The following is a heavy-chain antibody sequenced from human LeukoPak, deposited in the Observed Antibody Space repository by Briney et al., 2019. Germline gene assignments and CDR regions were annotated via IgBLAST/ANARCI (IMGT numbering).Heavy chain of an antibody. CDR3: ARSYSYAFDF. CDR2: INPDGGHT. D-gene: IGHD3-16*01. V-gene: IGHV3-7*01. J-gene: IGHJ4*02. Sequence: GGSLRLSCAASGFFFSSDWMTWVRQAPGMGLEWVANINPDGGHTQYADSVKGRFTVSRDNAKNSLGLQMNSLRVEDTAVYFCARSYSYAFDFRGQGTLVTVSS. CDR1: GFFFSSDW.